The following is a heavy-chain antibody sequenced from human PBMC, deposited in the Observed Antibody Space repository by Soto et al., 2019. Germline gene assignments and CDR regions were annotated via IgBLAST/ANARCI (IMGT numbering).Heavy chain of an antibody. CDR2: IWYDGSNK. J-gene: IGHJ3*02. D-gene: IGHD2-15*01. V-gene: IGHV3-33*01. CDR1: GFTFSSYG. Sequence: QVQLVESGGGVVQPGRSLRLSCAASGFTFSSYGMHWVRQAPGKGLEWVAVIWYDGSNKYYADSVKGRFTISRDNSKNTLYLQMKSLRAEDTAVYYCARDGGYCSGGSCYENAFDIWGQGTMVTVSS. CDR3: ARDGGYCSGGSCYENAFDI.